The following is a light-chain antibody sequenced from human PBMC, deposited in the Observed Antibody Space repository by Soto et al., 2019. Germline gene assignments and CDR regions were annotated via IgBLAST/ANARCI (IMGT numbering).Light chain of an antibody. J-gene: IGLJ1*01. CDR1: SSDVGGYNY. CDR2: DVS. CDR3: SSYTSSSTPLD. Sequence: QSALTQPASVSGSPRQSITISCTGTSSDVGGYNYVSWYQQHPGKAPKLMIYDVSNRPSGVSNRFSGSKSGNTASLTISGLQAEDEADYYCSSYTSSSTPLDFGTGTKLTVL. V-gene: IGLV2-14*01.